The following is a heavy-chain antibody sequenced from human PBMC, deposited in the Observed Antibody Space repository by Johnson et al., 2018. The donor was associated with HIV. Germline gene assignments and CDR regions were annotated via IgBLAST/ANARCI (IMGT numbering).Heavy chain of an antibody. J-gene: IGHJ3*02. CDR2: ISSSGGST. V-gene: IGHV3-23*04. CDR1: GFTFSSYA. D-gene: IGHD1-26*01. Sequence: VQLVESGGGLVQPGGSLRLSCAASGFTFSSYAMSWVRQAPGKGLEWVSAISSSGGSTYYADSVKGRFPISRDNSKNTLYLQMNSLRAEDTAVYYCAGDRWELLALSAFDIWGQGTMVTVSS. CDR3: AGDRWELLALSAFDI.